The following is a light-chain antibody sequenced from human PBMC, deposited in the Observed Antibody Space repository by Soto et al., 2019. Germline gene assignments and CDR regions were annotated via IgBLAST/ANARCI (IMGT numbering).Light chain of an antibody. CDR2: DVT. CDR1: SSDVGGYNY. CDR3: CSYADYSDSWV. V-gene: IGLV2-11*01. Sequence: QSALTQPRSVSGSPGQSVTISCTGTSSDVGGYNYVSWYQQHPGKAPKVMIYDVTRRPSGVPDRFSGSKSGNTASLTISGIQAEDEADYYCCSYADYSDSWVFGGGTQLTVL. J-gene: IGLJ3*02.